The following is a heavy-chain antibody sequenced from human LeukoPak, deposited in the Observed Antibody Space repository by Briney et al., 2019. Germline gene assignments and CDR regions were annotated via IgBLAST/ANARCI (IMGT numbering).Heavy chain of an antibody. CDR2: TYYRPTWYN. CDR3: ARKLTQYDCFDP. Sequence: SQTLSLTCAISGDSVSSNSVTWNWIRQSPSRGLEWLGRTYYRPTWYNDYAVSVRGRITVNPDTSKNQFSLHLNSVTPEDTAVYYCARKLTQYDCFDPWGQGILVTVSS. V-gene: IGHV6-1*01. J-gene: IGHJ5*02. CDR1: GDSVSSNSVT. D-gene: IGHD1-1*01.